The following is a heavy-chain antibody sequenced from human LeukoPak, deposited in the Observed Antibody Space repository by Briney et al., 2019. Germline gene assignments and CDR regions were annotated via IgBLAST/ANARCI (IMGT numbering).Heavy chain of an antibody. V-gene: IGHV1-3*01. J-gene: IGHJ4*02. Sequence: ASVKVSCKASGYTFTSYAMHWVRQAPGQRLEWMGWINAGNGNTKYSQKFQGRVTITRDTSASTAYMELSGLRSEDTAVYYCARSGGTSSPIDYWGQETLVTVSS. CDR1: GYTFTSYA. CDR3: ARSGGTSSPIDY. CDR2: INAGNGNT. D-gene: IGHD2-2*01.